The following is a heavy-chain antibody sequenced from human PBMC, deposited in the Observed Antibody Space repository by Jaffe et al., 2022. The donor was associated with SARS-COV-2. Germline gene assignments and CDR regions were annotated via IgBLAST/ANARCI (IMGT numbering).Heavy chain of an antibody. Sequence: EVQLVESGGGLVKPGGSLRLSCAASGFTFSNAWMSWVRQAPGKGLEWVGRIKSKTDGGTTDYAAPVKGRFTISRDDSKNTLYLQMNSLKTEDTAVYYCTTDPGWELPDRDAFDIWGQGTMVTVSS. CDR3: TTDPGWELPDRDAFDI. CDR2: IKSKTDGGTT. J-gene: IGHJ3*02. V-gene: IGHV3-15*01. CDR1: GFTFSNAW. D-gene: IGHD1-26*01.